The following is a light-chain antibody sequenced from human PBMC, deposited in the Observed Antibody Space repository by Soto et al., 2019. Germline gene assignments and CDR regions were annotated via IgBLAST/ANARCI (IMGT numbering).Light chain of an antibody. V-gene: IGLV2-11*01. CDR1: MRDVGAYNL. J-gene: IGLJ1*01. CDR2: DVS. Sequence: QSALTQPASVSGSAGQSITISCSGTMRDVGAYNLVSWYQQHPGTAPKLIIYDVSKRPSGVPDRFSGSKSGNTASLTISGLQAEDEADYYCCSYAGSYTYVFGTGTKLTVL. CDR3: CSYAGSYTYV.